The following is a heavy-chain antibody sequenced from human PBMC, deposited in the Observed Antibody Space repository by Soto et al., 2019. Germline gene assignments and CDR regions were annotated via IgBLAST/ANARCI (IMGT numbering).Heavy chain of an antibody. CDR2: IRSSSTYI. J-gene: IGHJ4*02. CDR3: ARQTGNHLDS. V-gene: IGHV3-21*01. CDR1: GFSFNDYS. Sequence: PGGSLRLSCAASGFSFNDYSMNWVRQAPGKGLEWVSSIRSSSTYIYYADSVKGRFTISRDNAKESLYLQMNGLRAEDTAVYYCARQTGNHLDSWGQGTLVTVSS.